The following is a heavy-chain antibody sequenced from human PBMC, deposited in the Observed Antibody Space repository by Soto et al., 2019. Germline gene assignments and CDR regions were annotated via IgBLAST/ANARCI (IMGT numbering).Heavy chain of an antibody. CDR3: EGEDGYKHGPGMDV. V-gene: IGHV3-30*03. J-gene: IGHJ6*02. CDR2: ISYDGSNK. D-gene: IGHD5-12*01. Sequence: GGSLRLSCAASGFTFSSYGMHWVRQAPGKGLEWVAVISYDGSNKYYADSVKGRFTISRDNSKNTLYLQMNSLRAEDTAVYYCEGEDGYKHGPGMDVWGQGTTVTVSS. CDR1: GFTFSSYG.